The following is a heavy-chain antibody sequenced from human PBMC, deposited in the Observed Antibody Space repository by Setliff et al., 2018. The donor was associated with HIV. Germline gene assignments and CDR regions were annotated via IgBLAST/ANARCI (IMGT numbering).Heavy chain of an antibody. CDR3: AKLDGNGLWPNFFFDY. V-gene: IGHV4-59*11. D-gene: IGHD3-10*01. CDR1: GGSISSQY. CDR2: IYYTGTT. Sequence: ETLSLTCTVSGGSISSQYWSWIRQPQGKGLEWIGYIYYTGTTHDNPSLKSRVAMSVDTSTNQFSLKLTSVTAADTAVYYCAKLDGNGLWPNFFFDYLAQGPLVTV. J-gene: IGHJ4*02.